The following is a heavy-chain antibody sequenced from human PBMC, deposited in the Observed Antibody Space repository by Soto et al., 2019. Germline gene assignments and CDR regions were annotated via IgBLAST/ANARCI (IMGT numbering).Heavy chain of an antibody. V-gene: IGHV1-69*01. Sequence: QVQLVQSGAEVKKPGSSVKVSCKASGGTFSSYAISWVRQAPGQGLEWMGGMIPIFGTANYAQKFQGRVTITADESTSTAYMELSSLRSEDTAVYYCAAYYYDSSGYYPYNWFDPWGQGTLVTVSS. CDR2: MIPIFGTA. CDR3: AAYYYDSSGYYPYNWFDP. J-gene: IGHJ5*02. CDR1: GGTFSSYA. D-gene: IGHD3-22*01.